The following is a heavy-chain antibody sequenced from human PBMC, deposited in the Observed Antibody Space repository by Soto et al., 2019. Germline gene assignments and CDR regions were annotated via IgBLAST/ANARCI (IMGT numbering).Heavy chain of an antibody. CDR3: AREAPYLGSGIYGDGMDV. CDR1: GYTFTTYA. V-gene: IGHV1-3*01. J-gene: IGHJ6*02. CDR2: INAGNGNT. D-gene: IGHD3-10*01. Sequence: QVQLVQSGAEVKKPGASVKVSCKASGYTFTTYAIHWVRQAPGQRLEWMGWINAGNGNTKFSQKFQGRVTITMDTSESTAYMELSRLRSEDTAVYYCAREAPYLGSGIYGDGMDVWGQGTTVTVSS.